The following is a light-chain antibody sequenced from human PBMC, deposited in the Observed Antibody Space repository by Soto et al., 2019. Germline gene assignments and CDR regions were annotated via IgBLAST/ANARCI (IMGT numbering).Light chain of an antibody. CDR3: QQYGSSPPWT. J-gene: IGKJ1*01. CDR1: QSVSSSY. Sequence: EIVLTQSPGTLSLSPGERATLSCRASQSVSSSYLAWYQQKPGQAPRLLIYDASSRAAGIPDRFSGSGSGTDFTLTISKLEPEDFAVYYCQQYGSSPPWTFGPGTKVDI. CDR2: DAS. V-gene: IGKV3-20*01.